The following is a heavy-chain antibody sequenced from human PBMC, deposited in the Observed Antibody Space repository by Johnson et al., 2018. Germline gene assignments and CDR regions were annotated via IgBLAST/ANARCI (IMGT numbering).Heavy chain of an antibody. V-gene: IGHV3-15*07. CDR2: IYSKTDGGTT. CDR3: TTDTLDAFDV. CDR1: DFTFTHAW. Sequence: VQLVQSGGGLVKPGGSLRLSCAASDFTFTHAWMNWVRQAPGKGLEWVARIYSKTDGGTTDYAAPVKGIFSISRDDSKTTLYLQMNSLKTEDTAMYYCTTDTLDAFDVWGQGTMVTVSS. J-gene: IGHJ3*01.